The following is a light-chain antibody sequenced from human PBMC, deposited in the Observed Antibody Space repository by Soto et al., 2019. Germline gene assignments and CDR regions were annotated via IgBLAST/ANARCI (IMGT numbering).Light chain of an antibody. Sequence: QSVLTQPPSASGTPGQRVTISCSGSSSNIGSNIVNWYQQFPGTAPKLLIYRNNQRPSGVPDRFSGSKSGTSASLAISGLQSEDEADDYCAAWDDSLKGWVFGGGTKLTVL. CDR2: RNN. CDR3: AAWDDSLKGWV. V-gene: IGLV1-44*01. J-gene: IGLJ3*02. CDR1: SSNIGSNI.